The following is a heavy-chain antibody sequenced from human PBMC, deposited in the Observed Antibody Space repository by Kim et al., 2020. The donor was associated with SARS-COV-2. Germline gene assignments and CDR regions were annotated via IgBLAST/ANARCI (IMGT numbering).Heavy chain of an antibody. CDR2: ISSNGDNT. Sequence: GGSLRLSCSASGFTFSSYAMHWVRQAPGKGLEFASAISSNGDNTYYADSVKGRFTISRDNSKNTLYLQMSSLRAEDTAIYYCVKDLIDYGDYGEDDYWGQGTLVTVSS. CDR3: VKDLIDYGDYGEDDY. D-gene: IGHD4-17*01. CDR1: GFTFSSYA. V-gene: IGHV3-64D*06. J-gene: IGHJ4*02.